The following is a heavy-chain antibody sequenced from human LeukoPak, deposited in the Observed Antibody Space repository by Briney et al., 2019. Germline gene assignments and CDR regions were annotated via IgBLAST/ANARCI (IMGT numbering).Heavy chain of an antibody. J-gene: IGHJ4*02. Sequence: PGRSLRLSCAASGFTFSSYGMHWVRQDPGKGLEWVAVISYDGSNKYYADSVKGRFTISRDNSKNTLYLQMNSLRAEDTAVYYCAKDLFKAAAPDYWGQGTLVTVSS. CDR1: GFTFSSYG. CDR2: ISYDGSNK. D-gene: IGHD6-13*01. CDR3: AKDLFKAAAPDY. V-gene: IGHV3-30*18.